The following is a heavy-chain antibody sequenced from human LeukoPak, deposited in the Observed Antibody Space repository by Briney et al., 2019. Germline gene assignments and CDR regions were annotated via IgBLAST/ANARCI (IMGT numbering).Heavy chain of an antibody. Sequence: GGSLRLSCAASGFTFSSFSMNWVRQAPGKGLEWISYITSSSGSTYYADSVKGRFTISRDNAKNSLYLQMNSLRAEDTAVYYCARVIGSYGDSAYRGQGTLVTVSS. D-gene: IGHD4-17*01. CDR2: ITSSSGST. J-gene: IGHJ4*02. CDR3: ARVIGSYGDSAY. CDR1: GFTFSSFS. V-gene: IGHV3-48*04.